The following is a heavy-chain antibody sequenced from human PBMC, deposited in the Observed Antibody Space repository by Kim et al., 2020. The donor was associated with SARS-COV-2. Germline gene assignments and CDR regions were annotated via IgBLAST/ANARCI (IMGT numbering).Heavy chain of an antibody. J-gene: IGHJ4*02. CDR2: IFGGNGNT. V-gene: IGHV1-3*01. Sequence: ASVKVSCKASGYTFTSHAIHWVRQAPGQRLEWMGWIFGGNGNTKYSQNFQGRVAITRDTSASTVYMDLTSLRSEDTAVYYCAREGQLVGLDLDYWGQGTL. CDR1: GYTFTSHA. D-gene: IGHD6-6*01. CDR3: AREGQLVGLDLDY.